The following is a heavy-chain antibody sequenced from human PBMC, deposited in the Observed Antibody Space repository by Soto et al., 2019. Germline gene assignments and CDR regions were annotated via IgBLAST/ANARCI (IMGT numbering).Heavy chain of an antibody. V-gene: IGHV3-7*01. CDR3: ASSEVTQSWDY. J-gene: IGHJ4*02. CDR2: INYDGSEK. Sequence: EVQLVESGGGLVQPGGSLRLSCAASGFTFSSYWMSWVRQAPGKGLEWVANINYDGSEKYYVDSVKGRFTISRDKAKNSLYLQMSSLRAEDTAVYYCASSEVTQSWDYWGQGTLVSVPS. CDR1: GFTFSSYW. D-gene: IGHD4-4*01.